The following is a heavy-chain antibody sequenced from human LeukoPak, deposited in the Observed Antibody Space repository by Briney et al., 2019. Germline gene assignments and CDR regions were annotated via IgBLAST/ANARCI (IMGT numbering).Heavy chain of an antibody. CDR3: ARVYTSSWYGDC. J-gene: IGHJ4*02. V-gene: IGHV3-21*01. CDR2: ISSSISYI. D-gene: IGHD6-13*01. Sequence: KPGGSPRLSCAASGFTFSSYSMNWVRQAPGKGLEWVSSISSSISYIYYADSVKGRFTISRDNAQNSLYLQMSSLRAEDTAVYYCARVYTSSWYGDCWGQGTLVTVSS. CDR1: GFTFSSYS.